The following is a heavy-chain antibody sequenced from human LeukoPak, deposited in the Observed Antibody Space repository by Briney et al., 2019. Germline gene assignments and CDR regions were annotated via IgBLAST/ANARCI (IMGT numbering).Heavy chain of an antibody. CDR2: TYYSGSS. V-gene: IGHV4-59*01. CDR3: AREPGAEDFGGFDY. J-gene: IGHJ4*02. D-gene: IGHD2-15*01. Sequence: PSETLSLTCTVSGGPISSFYWNWIRQPRRKGLEWIGYTYYSGSSSYNPSLKNRATISVDKSRSQFSLKINSVTAADTAVYFCAREPGAEDFGGFDYWGQGTLVTVSS. CDR1: GGPISSFY.